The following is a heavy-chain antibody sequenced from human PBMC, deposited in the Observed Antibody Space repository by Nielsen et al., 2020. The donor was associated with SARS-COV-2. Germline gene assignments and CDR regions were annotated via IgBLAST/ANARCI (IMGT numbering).Heavy chain of an antibody. D-gene: IGHD3-3*01. Sequence: GESLKISCAASGFTFSSYSMNWVRQAPGKGLEWVSSISSSSSYIYYADSVKGRFTISRDNAKNSLYLQMNSLRAEDTAVYYCARDARPEITIFGVVIQHDAFDIWGQGTMVTVSS. J-gene: IGHJ3*02. CDR3: ARDARPEITIFGVVIQHDAFDI. V-gene: IGHV3-21*01. CDR2: ISSSSSYI. CDR1: GFTFSSYS.